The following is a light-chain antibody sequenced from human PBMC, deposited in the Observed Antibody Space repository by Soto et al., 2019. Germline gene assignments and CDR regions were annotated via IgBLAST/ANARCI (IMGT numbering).Light chain of an antibody. Sequence: QSVLTQPPSASGAPGQRVTISCSGSSSNIGRNTVNWYQQVPGTAPKLLIYSNDQRPSGVPDRFSGSKPGTSASLAISGLQSEDEADYYCQSYDRSLSGSFFGTGTKVTVL. CDR1: SSNIGRNT. J-gene: IGLJ1*01. CDR2: SND. V-gene: IGLV1-44*01. CDR3: QSYDRSLSGSF.